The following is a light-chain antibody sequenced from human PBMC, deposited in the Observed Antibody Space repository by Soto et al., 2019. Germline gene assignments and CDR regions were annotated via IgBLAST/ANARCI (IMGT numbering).Light chain of an antibody. V-gene: IGKV3-20*01. Sequence: EIVLTQSPGTLSLSPGERATLSCRASQSVGKNYLAWYQQKPGQAPRVLIYGASRRATGIPDRFSGSGSETDFTLTISRLEPEAFAVYYCHQYANSPRTFGQGTKVEIK. J-gene: IGKJ1*01. CDR2: GAS. CDR1: QSVGKNY. CDR3: HQYANSPRT.